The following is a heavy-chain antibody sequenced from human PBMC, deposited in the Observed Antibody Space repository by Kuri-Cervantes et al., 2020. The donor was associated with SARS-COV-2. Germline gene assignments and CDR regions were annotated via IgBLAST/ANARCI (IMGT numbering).Heavy chain of an antibody. V-gene: IGHV4-31*01. CDR3: ARLSCSGGSCLWAFDI. CDR1: GGSISSGGYY. CDR2: IYYSGST. Sequence: SETLSLTCTVSGGSISSGGYYWSWIRQHPGKGLEWIGYIYYSGSTYYNPSLKSLVTISVDTSKNQFSLKLSSVTAADTAVYYCARLSCSGGSCLWAFDIWGHGTMVTVSS. J-gene: IGHJ3*02. D-gene: IGHD2-15*01.